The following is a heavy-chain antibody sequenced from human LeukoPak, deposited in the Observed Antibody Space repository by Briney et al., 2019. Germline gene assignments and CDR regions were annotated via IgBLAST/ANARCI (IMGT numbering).Heavy chain of an antibody. V-gene: IGHV3-23*01. Sequence: GGSLRLSCAASGFTFGSYAMSWVRQAPGKGLEWVSAISGSGGSTYYADSVKGRFTISRDNSKNTLYLQMNSLRAEDTAVYYCAKDPYYDFWSGYYQYYFDYWGQGTLVPVSS. CDR3: AKDPYYDFWSGYYQYYFDY. CDR1: GFTFGSYA. J-gene: IGHJ4*02. CDR2: ISGSGGST. D-gene: IGHD3-3*01.